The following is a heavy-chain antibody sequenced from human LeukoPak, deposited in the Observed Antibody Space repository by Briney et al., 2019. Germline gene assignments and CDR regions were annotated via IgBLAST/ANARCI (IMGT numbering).Heavy chain of an antibody. CDR1: GGSISSGGYS. CDR2: IYHSGST. CDR3: ARGVTMVRGVIMVYFDY. J-gene: IGHJ4*02. V-gene: IGHV4-30-2*01. D-gene: IGHD3-10*01. Sequence: PSQTLSLTCAVSGGSISSGGYSWSWIRQPPGKGLEWIGYIYHSGSTYYNPSLKSRVTILVDRSKNQFSLKLSSVTAADTAVYYCARGVTMVRGVIMVYFDYWGQGTLVTVSS.